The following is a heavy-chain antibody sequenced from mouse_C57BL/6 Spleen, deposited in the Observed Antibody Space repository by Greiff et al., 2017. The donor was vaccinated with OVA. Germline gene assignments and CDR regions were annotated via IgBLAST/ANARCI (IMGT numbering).Heavy chain of an antibody. Sequence: QVQLQQPGAELVRPGTSVKLSCKASGYTFTSYWMHWVKQRPGQGLEWIGVIDPSDSYTNYNQKFKGKATVTVDTSSSTAYMQLSSLTSEDSAVYYCARYSYGSSYAMDYWGQGTSVTVSS. CDR1: GYTFTSYW. D-gene: IGHD1-1*01. CDR2: IDPSDSYT. V-gene: IGHV1-59*01. CDR3: ARYSYGSSYAMDY. J-gene: IGHJ4*01.